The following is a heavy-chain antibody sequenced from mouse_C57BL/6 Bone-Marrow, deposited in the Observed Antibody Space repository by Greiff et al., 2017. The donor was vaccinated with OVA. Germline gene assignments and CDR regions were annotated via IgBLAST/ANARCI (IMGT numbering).Heavy chain of an antibody. J-gene: IGHJ4*01. V-gene: IGHV1-72*01. CDR3: ARMNPLRLWLRRGAMDY. CDR2: IDPNSGGT. D-gene: IGHD2-2*01. Sequence: QVQLKQPGAELVKPGASVKLSCKASGYTFTSYWMHWVKQRPGRGLEWIGRIDPNSGGTKYNEKFKSKATLTVDKPSSTAYMQLSSLTSEDSAVYCCARMNPLRLWLRRGAMDYWGQGTSVTVSS. CDR1: GYTFTSYW.